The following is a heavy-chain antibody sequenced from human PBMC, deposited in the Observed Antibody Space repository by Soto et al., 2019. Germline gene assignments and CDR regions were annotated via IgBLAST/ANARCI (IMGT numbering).Heavy chain of an antibody. CDR1: GGSISSYY. D-gene: IGHD1-26*01. CDR2: IYYSGST. CDR3: ARSFAQGATPSY. V-gene: IGHV4-59*01. Sequence: LSLTCTVSGGSISSYYWSWIRQPPGKGLEWIGYIYYSGSTNYNPSLKSRVTISVDTSKNQFSLKLSSVTAADTAVYYCARSFAQGATPSYWGQGTLVTVSS. J-gene: IGHJ4*02.